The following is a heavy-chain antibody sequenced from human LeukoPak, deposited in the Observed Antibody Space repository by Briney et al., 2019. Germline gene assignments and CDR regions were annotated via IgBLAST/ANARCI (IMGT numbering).Heavy chain of an antibody. CDR3: AKDGGYFDWLYPYYYYYYYMDV. CDR1: GFTFSSYG. D-gene: IGHD3-9*01. J-gene: IGHJ6*03. Sequence: GGSLRLSCAASGFTFSSYGMHWVRQAPGKGLEWVAFIRYDGSNKYYADSVKGRFTISRDNSKNTLYLQMNSLRAEDTAVYYCAKDGGYFDWLYPYYYYYYYMDVWGKGTTVTISS. V-gene: IGHV3-30*02. CDR2: IRYDGSNK.